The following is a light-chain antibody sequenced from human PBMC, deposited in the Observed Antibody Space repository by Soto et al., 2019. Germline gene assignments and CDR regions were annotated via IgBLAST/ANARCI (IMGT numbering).Light chain of an antibody. CDR1: QSVSDR. CDR2: AAS. Sequence: VLRQSPDTLAVSQGERAILSCRASQSVSDRVVWYQQKSGQAPSLLIYAASTRAAGVPARFSGSGSGTEFTLTISSLQSEDFAVYFCQQYADCPKTFGQGTKVDI. V-gene: IGKV3-15*01. J-gene: IGKJ1*01. CDR3: QQYADCPKT.